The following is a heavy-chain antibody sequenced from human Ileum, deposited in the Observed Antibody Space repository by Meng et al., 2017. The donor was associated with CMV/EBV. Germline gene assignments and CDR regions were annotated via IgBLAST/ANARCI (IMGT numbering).Heavy chain of an antibody. Sequence: SGGTFSTCGIGWVRQAPGQGLEWMGGIIPIYGTPKYAQKFQGRVSITTDESTSTAYMELSSLRSEDTALYYCATSIAATISYFFQYWGQGTLVTVSS. D-gene: IGHD6-13*01. J-gene: IGHJ4*02. V-gene: IGHV1-69*05. CDR1: GGTFSTCG. CDR3: ATSIAATISYFFQY. CDR2: IIPIYGTP.